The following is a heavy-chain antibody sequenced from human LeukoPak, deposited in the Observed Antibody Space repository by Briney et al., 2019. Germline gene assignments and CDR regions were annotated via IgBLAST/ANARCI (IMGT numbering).Heavy chain of an antibody. CDR3: ARGGLAAAASDF. Sequence: SETLSLTCTVSGYSISSGYYWGWIRQPPGKGLEWIGEINHSGSTNYNPSLKSRVTISIDTSKNQFSLNVYSVTAADTAVYYCARGGLAAAASDFWGQGTLVTVSS. D-gene: IGHD6-25*01. J-gene: IGHJ4*02. CDR2: INHSGST. CDR1: GYSISSGYY. V-gene: IGHV4-38-2*02.